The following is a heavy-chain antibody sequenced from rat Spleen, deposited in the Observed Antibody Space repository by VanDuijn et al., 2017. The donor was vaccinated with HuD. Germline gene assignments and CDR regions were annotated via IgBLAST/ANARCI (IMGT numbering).Heavy chain of an antibody. Sequence: EVQLVESGGGLVQPGGSIKLSCAASGLTFSYYYMAWVRQAPTKGLEWVASISTGGGNTYYRDSVEGRVTISRDNAKSTLYLQMDSLRSEDTATYYCARQGTRWYYLDYWGQGVMVTVSS. CDR1: GLTFSYYY. CDR3: ARQGTRWYYLDY. CDR2: ISTGGGNT. V-gene: IGHV5-25*01. D-gene: IGHD1-1*01. J-gene: IGHJ2*01.